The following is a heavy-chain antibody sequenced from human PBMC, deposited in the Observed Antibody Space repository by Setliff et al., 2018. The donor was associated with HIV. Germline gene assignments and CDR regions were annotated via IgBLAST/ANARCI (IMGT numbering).Heavy chain of an antibody. CDR2: IYTSGST. J-gene: IGHJ4*02. CDR1: GGSITSSY. V-gene: IGHV4-4*07. CDR3: ARQKKSSSWSPNDY. D-gene: IGHD2-2*01. Sequence: PSETLSLTCTVSGGSITSSYWSWIRQPAGKGLEWIGRIYTSGSTNYNPSLKSRVTMSVDTSKNQFSLKVKSVTAADTAVYYCARQKKSSSWSPNDYWGQGTLVTVPQ.